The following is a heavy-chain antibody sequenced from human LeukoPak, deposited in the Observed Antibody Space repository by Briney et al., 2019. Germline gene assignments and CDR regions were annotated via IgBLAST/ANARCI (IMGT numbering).Heavy chain of an antibody. CDR2: INTNTGNP. CDR3: AGFPQQARIQLWLGGFYYYYMDV. V-gene: IGHV7-4-1*02. D-gene: IGHD5-18*01. CDR1: GYTFTSYA. J-gene: IGHJ6*03. Sequence: ASVKVSCKASGYTFTSYAMNWVRQAPGQGLEWMGWINTNTGNPTYAQGFTGRFVFSLDTSVSTAYLQISSLKAEDTAVYYCAGFPQQARIQLWLGGFYYYYMDVWGKGTTVTVSS.